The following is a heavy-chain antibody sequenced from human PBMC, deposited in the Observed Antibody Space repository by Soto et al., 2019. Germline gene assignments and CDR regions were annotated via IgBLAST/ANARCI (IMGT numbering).Heavy chain of an antibody. J-gene: IGHJ4*02. D-gene: IGHD5-18*01. Sequence: ASVKVSCKASGYTFTGYYMHWVRQAPGQGLEWMGIINPSGGSTSYAQKFQGRVTMTRDTSTSTVYMELSSLRSEDTAVYYCARDHDSGYSYGYCVYWGQGTLVTVSS. CDR2: INPSGGST. V-gene: IGHV1-46*01. CDR3: ARDHDSGYSYGYCVY. CDR1: GYTFTGYY.